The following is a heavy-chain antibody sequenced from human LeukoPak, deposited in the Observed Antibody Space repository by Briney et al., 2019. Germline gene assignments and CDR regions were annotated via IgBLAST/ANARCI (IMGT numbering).Heavy chain of an antibody. CDR2: IKQDGSEK. CDR1: GFTFSKYW. D-gene: IGHD3-3*01. CDR3: ARVSITIFGVIRYYMDV. V-gene: IGHV3-7*01. Sequence: GGSLRLSCAASGFTFSKYWMSWVRQAPGKGLEWVANIKQDGSEKYYVDSVKGRFTISRDNAKNSLYLQMNSLRAEDTAIYYCARVSITIFGVIRYYMDVWGKGTTVTVSS. J-gene: IGHJ6*03.